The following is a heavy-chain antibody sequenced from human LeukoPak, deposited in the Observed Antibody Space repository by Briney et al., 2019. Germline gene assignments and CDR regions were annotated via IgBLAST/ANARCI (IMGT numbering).Heavy chain of an antibody. CDR3: ARDRRGRVAAAGTNNWFDP. J-gene: IGHJ5*02. V-gene: IGHV3-20*01. CDR2: INWNGGST. D-gene: IGHD6-13*01. CDR1: GFTFDDYG. Sequence: PGGSLRLSCAAPGFTFDDYGMSWVRQAPGKGLEWVSGINWNGGSTGYADSVKGRFTISRDSAKNSLYLQMNSLRAEDTALYHCARDRRGRVAAAGTNNWFDPWGQGTLVAVSS.